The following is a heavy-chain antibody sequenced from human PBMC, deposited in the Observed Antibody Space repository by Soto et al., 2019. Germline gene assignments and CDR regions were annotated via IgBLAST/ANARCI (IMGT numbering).Heavy chain of an antibody. CDR1: GFTFSTYA. Sequence: EVQLLETGGGLVQPGGSLRLSCAASGFTFSTYAMSWVRQATGKGLEWVSAISGSGGSTYYADSVKGRFTISRDNSKNTLYLQTNTLRAEDTAVYYCASTPGGGGDKVWGRGTTVTVS. J-gene: IGHJ6*02. D-gene: IGHD2-21*02. CDR2: ISGSGGST. CDR3: ASTPGGGGDKV. V-gene: IGHV3-23*01.